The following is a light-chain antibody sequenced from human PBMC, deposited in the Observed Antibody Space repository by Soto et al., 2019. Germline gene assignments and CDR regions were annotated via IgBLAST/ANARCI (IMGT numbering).Light chain of an antibody. J-gene: IGLJ1*01. CDR3: SSYTTSNTRQIV. V-gene: IGLV2-14*01. CDR2: DVS. CDR1: SSDVGGYNY. Sequence: QSVLTQPASVSGSPRQSITISCTGTSSDVGGYNYVSWYQQHPGKAPKFMIYDVSNRPSGVSNRFSGSKSGNTASLTISGLQAEDEADYYYSSYTTSNTRQIVFGTGTKVTVL.